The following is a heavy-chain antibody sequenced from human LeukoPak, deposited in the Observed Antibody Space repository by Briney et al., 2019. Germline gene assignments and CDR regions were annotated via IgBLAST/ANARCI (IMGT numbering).Heavy chain of an antibody. CDR1: GFTFDDYA. V-gene: IGHV3-43D*03. D-gene: IGHD6-6*01. CDR2: ISWDGGST. Sequence: GGSLRLSCAASGFTFDDYAMHWVRQAPGKGLEWVSLISWDGGSTYYADSVKGRFTISRDNSKNSLYLQMNSLRAEDTALYYCAKGLSSSSSTPVDYWGQGTLVTVSS. CDR3: AKGLSSSSSTPVDY. J-gene: IGHJ4*02.